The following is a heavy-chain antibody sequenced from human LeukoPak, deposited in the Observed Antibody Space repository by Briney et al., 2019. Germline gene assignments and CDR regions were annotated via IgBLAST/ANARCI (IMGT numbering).Heavy chain of an antibody. CDR2: IYTSGTT. V-gene: IGHV4-61*09. D-gene: IGHD5-12*01. J-gene: IGHJ6*03. Sequence: YPSETPSLTCTVSGGSISSGSYYWSWIRQPAGKGLEWIGHIYTSGTTNYNSSLKSRVTISVDTSKKQFSLKLSSVTAADTAVYYCARDRSAYDYDKRWFYYYMDVWGKGTTVTISS. CDR3: ARDRSAYDYDKRWFYYYMDV. CDR1: GGSISSGSYY.